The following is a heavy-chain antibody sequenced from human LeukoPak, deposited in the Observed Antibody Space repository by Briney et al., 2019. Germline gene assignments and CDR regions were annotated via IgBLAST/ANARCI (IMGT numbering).Heavy chain of an antibody. CDR3: AKAPLYGDYPWGFDP. J-gene: IGHJ5*02. V-gene: IGHV3-7*03. CDR2: IKQDGSEK. Sequence: GGSLRVSCAASGLTFSSYWMSWVRQAPGKGLEWVANIKQDGSEKYYVDSVKGRLTISRDNAKESLYLQMNSLRAEDTAVYYCAKAPLYGDYPWGFDPWGQGTLVTVSS. D-gene: IGHD4-17*01. CDR1: GLTFSSYW.